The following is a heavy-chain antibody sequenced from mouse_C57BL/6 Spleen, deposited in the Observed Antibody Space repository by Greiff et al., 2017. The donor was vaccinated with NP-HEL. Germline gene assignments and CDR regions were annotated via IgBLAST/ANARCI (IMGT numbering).Heavy chain of an antibody. D-gene: IGHD3-2*02. Sequence: VQLQQPGAELVKPGASVKVSCKASGYTFTSYWMHWVKQRPGQGLEWIGRIHPSDSDTNYNQKFKGKATLTVEKSSSTAYMQLSSLTSEDSAVYYCAIGGSSGYVDYWGQGTTLTVSS. CDR2: IHPSDSDT. CDR3: AIGGSSGYVDY. V-gene: IGHV1-74*01. J-gene: IGHJ2*01. CDR1: GYTFTSYW.